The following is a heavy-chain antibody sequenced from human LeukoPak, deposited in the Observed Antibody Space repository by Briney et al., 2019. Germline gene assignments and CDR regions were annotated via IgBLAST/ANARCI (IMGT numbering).Heavy chain of an antibody. CDR1: GFTFRSHA. D-gene: IGHD2-21*01. V-gene: IGHV3-23*01. J-gene: IGHJ4*02. Sequence: GGSLRLSCVGSGFTFRSHAMSWVRKAPEKGLEFVSGIYENGGTTYYADSVKDRFSISRDNSKNTLYLQMDSLRGEDTAVYYCAKDFRIGYSAHFDYWGQGALVTVSS. CDR3: AKDFRIGYSAHFDY. CDR2: IYENGGTT.